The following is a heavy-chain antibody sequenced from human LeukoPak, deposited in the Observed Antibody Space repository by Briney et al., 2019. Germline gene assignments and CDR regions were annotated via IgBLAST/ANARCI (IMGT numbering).Heavy chain of an antibody. J-gene: IGHJ4*02. CDR2: IYYSGST. CDR1: GGSISSSSYY. CDR3: ARDSSGPLGGNYYFDY. D-gene: IGHD3-22*01. Sequence: PSQTLSLTCTVAGGSISSSSYYWGRIRQPPGKGLEGIGSIYYSGSTYYNPSLKSRVTITVDTSKNQFSLKLSSVTAADTAVYYCARDSSGPLGGNYYFDYWGQGTLVTVSS. V-gene: IGHV4-39*07.